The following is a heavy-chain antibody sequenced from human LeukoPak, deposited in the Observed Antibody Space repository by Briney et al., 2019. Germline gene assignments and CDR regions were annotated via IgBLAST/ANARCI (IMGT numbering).Heavy chain of an antibody. CDR1: GLTFDDYA. Sequence: GGSLRLSCAASGLTFDDYAMHWVRQARGKGLEWVSGISWNSGSIGYADSVKGRFTISRDNAKNSLYLQMNSLRAEDTALYYCAKDVAARPDYYYGMDVWGQGTTVTVSS. J-gene: IGHJ6*02. D-gene: IGHD6-6*01. CDR2: ISWNSGSI. CDR3: AKDVAARPDYYYGMDV. V-gene: IGHV3-9*01.